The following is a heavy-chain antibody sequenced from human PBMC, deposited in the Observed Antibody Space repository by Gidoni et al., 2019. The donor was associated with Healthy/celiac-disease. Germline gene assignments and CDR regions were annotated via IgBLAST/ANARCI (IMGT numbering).Heavy chain of an antibody. CDR2: IYWDDDK. J-gene: IGHJ6*02. V-gene: IGHV2-5*02. D-gene: IGHD2-15*01. CDR3: AHGAMLGYCSGGSCVPNYGMDV. Sequence: QITLKESGPTLVKPTQTLTLTFTFSGFSLRTSGVGVGWIRQPPGKALEWLALIYWDDDKRYSPSLKSRLTITKDTSKNQVVLTMTNMDPVDTATYYCAHGAMLGYCSGGSCVPNYGMDVWGQGTTVTVSS. CDR1: GFSLRTSGVG.